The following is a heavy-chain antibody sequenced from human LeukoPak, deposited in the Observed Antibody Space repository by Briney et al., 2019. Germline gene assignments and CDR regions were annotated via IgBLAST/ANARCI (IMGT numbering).Heavy chain of an antibody. CDR2: INLSGIT. Sequence: ETLSLTCAIYGGSFSGYSWSWIRQPPGKGLEWIGEINLSGITNYSPSLERRVTMSGDMSKNQFSLKLSSVTAADTADYYCARRGYCSGGNCSTYYFDYWGQGTRVTVSS. D-gene: IGHD2-15*01. CDR1: GGSFSGYS. J-gene: IGHJ4*02. V-gene: IGHV4-34*01. CDR3: ARRGYCSGGNCSTYYFDY.